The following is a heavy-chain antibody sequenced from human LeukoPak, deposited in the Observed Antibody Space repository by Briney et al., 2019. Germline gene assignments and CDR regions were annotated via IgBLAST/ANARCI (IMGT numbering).Heavy chain of an antibody. CDR2: ISWNSGDI. J-gene: IGHJ4*02. CDR3: SKHMDTALAAFDY. D-gene: IGHD5-18*01. Sequence: GGSLRLPCVASGFTFDDFAMHWVRQAPGKGLEWVSGISWNSGDIDYADSVKGRFTISRDNAKNSLYLQMNSLRAEDTALYYCSKHMDTALAAFDYWGQGTLVTVSS. V-gene: IGHV3-9*01. CDR1: GFTFDDFA.